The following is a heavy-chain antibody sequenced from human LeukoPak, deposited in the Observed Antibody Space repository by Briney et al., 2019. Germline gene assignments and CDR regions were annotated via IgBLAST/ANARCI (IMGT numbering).Heavy chain of an antibody. CDR3: ATDRAFFTTFDY. CDR2: ISAYNGNT. J-gene: IGHJ4*02. D-gene: IGHD3-22*01. Sequence: ASVKVSCKASGYTFTSYGISWVRQAPGQGLEWMGWISAYNGNTNYAQKLQGRVTMTTDTSTSTAYMELRSLRSDDTAVCYCATDRAFFTTFDYWGQGALVTVSS. CDR1: GYTFTSYG. V-gene: IGHV1-18*01.